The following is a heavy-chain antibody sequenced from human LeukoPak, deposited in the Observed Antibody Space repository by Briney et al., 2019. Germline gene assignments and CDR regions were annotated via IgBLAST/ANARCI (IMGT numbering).Heavy chain of an antibody. CDR2: IYYSGTI. CDR1: GDSIRSYY. V-gene: IGHV4-59*08. D-gene: IGHD3-3*02. J-gene: IGHJ4*02. Sequence: SETLSLTCTFSGDSIRSYYWSWIRQPPGKGLEWLGYIYYSGTINYNPSLMSRLTISLDTSKKPLSLRLTSVSAADTAVYYCARHLRSFPDYWGQGTLVTVSS. CDR3: ARHLRSFPDY.